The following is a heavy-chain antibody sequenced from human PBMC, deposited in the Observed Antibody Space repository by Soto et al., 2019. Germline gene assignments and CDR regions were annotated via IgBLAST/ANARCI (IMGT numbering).Heavy chain of an antibody. V-gene: IGHV3-7*05. D-gene: IGHD1-1*01. CDR3: FFFQAEDDTRDTVPVSAFLLNRSSDL. CDR2: ISQDGGQH. J-gene: IGHJ2*01. Sequence: KGLEWVANISQDGGQHTYGDSVKGRFTISRDNGRNSLYLQMNSLRAEDTAIYFCFFFQAEDDTRDTVPVSAFLLNRSSDL.